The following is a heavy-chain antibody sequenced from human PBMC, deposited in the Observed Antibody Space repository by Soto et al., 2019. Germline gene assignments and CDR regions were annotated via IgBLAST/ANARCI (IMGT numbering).Heavy chain of an antibody. Sequence: QLQLQESGSGLVKPSQTLSLTCAVSGGSISSGGYSWSWIRQPPGKGLEWIGYIYHSGSTYYNPYLTSRVTISVDRSKNQFSLKLSSVTAADTAVYYCARGAPLRYFDWLPSTYNWFDPWCQGTLVTVSS. CDR3: ARGAPLRYFDWLPSTYNWFDP. D-gene: IGHD3-9*01. V-gene: IGHV4-30-2*01. J-gene: IGHJ5*02. CDR2: IYHSGST. CDR1: GGSISSGGYS.